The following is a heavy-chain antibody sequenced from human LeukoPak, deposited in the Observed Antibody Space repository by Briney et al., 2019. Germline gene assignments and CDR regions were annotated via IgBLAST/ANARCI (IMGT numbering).Heavy chain of an antibody. V-gene: IGHV3-48*03. CDR1: GFTFSSYE. Sequence: QSGGSLRLSCAASGFTFSSYEMTWVRQAPGKGLEWVPYISSSGSTIYYADSVKGRFTISRDNAKNSVHLQMTSLRGEDTAVYYCARDRSTGLKYWGQGTLVTVS. D-gene: IGHD3/OR15-3a*01. CDR2: ISSSGSTI. CDR3: ARDRSTGLKY. J-gene: IGHJ4*02.